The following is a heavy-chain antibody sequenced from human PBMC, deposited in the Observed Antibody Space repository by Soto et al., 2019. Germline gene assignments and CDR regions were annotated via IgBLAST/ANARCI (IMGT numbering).Heavy chain of an antibody. Sequence: PGGSLRLSCAASGFTFSSYSMNWVRQAPGKGLEWVSFITCDGSNKYYADSVKGRFTISRDNSKNTLYLQMNSLRAEDTAVYYCAKDVADIVVAPAAQGNGYYYYYYMDVWGKGTTVTVSS. CDR3: AKDVADIVVAPAAQGNGYYYYYYMDV. J-gene: IGHJ6*03. D-gene: IGHD2-2*01. V-gene: IGHV3-30*02. CDR2: ITCDGSNK. CDR1: GFTFSSYS.